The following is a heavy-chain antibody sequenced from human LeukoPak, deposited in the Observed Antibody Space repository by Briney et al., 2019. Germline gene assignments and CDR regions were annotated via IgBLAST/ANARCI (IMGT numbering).Heavy chain of an antibody. Sequence: PSETLSLTCTVSGGFISSGSYYWSWIRQPAGKGLEWIGRIYTSGSTNYNPSLKSRVTISVDTSKNQFSLKLSSVTAADTAVYYCARAEVTSEYFQHWGQGTLVTVSS. V-gene: IGHV4-61*02. D-gene: IGHD2-21*02. CDR2: IYTSGST. CDR3: ARAEVTSEYFQH. J-gene: IGHJ1*01. CDR1: GGFISSGSYY.